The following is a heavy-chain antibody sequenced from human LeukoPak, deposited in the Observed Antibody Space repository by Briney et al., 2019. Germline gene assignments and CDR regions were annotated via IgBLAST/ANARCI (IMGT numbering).Heavy chain of an antibody. CDR1: GGSISSGSYY. CDR2: IYTSGST. CDR3: ARVPHYYYYYMDV. Sequence: SETLSLTCTVSGGSISSGSYYWSWIRQPAGKGLEWIGRIYTSGSTNYNPSLKSRVTISVDTSKNQFSLKLSSVTAADTAVYYCARVPHYYYYYMDVWVKGTTVTVSS. V-gene: IGHV4-61*02. J-gene: IGHJ6*03.